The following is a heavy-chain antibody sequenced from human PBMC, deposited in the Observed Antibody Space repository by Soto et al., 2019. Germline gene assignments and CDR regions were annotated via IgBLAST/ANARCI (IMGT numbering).Heavy chain of an antibody. CDR1: GFTFRRYS. Sequence: VEFRRLAYGASGFTFRRYSMNWVRQAPGKGLEWISYVASDSGTIYCGDSGKGVLTISGDNAKSSGPLRMDSLREEDTAMYCCAIDNGRAGAVDPWGQGT. CDR3: AIDNGRAGAVDP. J-gene: IGHJ5*02. CDR2: VASDSGTI. V-gene: IGHV3-48*02.